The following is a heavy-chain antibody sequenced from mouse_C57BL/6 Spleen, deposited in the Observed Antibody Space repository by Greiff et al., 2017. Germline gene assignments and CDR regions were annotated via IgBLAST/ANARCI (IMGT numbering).Heavy chain of an antibody. CDR3: ARDHGYYPSFDY. CDR2: ISDGGSYT. D-gene: IGHD2-3*01. Sequence: EVKLVESGGGLVKPGGSLKLSCAASGFTFSSYAMSWVRQTPEKRLEWVATISDGGSYTYYPDNVKGRFTISRDNAKNNLYLQMSHLKSEDTAMYYCARDHGYYPSFDYGGQGTTLTVSS. J-gene: IGHJ2*01. V-gene: IGHV5-4*01. CDR1: GFTFSSYA.